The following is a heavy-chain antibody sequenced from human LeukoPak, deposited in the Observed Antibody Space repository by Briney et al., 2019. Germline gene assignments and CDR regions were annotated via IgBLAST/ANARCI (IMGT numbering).Heavy chain of an antibody. D-gene: IGHD6-19*01. J-gene: IGHJ3*02. V-gene: IGHV3-48*03. CDR3: AREGDEWLVPWAFDI. Sequence: PGGSLRLSCAASGFTFSSYEMNWVRQAPGKGLEWVSYISSSGSTIYYADSVKGRFTISRDNAKNSLYLQMNSLRAEDTAVYYCAREGDEWLVPWAFDIWGQGTMVTVSS. CDR2: ISSSGSTI. CDR1: GFTFSSYE.